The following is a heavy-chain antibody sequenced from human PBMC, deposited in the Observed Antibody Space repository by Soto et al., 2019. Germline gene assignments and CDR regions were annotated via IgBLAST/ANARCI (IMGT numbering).Heavy chain of an antibody. J-gene: IGHJ6*02. CDR3: ARAQDHSSGWYNYYYYGMDV. D-gene: IGHD6-19*01. Sequence: GGSLRLSCAASGFIFSDFHMTWIRQAPGKGLELVAYISSRGDTIYYADSVRGRITISRDNDKDSLFLQMSSLRAEDTAVYYCARAQDHSSGWYNYYYYGMDVWGQGTTVTVSS. CDR1: GFIFSDFH. V-gene: IGHV3-11*01. CDR2: ISSRGDTI.